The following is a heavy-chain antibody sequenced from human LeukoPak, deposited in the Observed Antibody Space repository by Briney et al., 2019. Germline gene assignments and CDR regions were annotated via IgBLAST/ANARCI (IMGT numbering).Heavy chain of an antibody. Sequence: PGGSLRLSCAASGFTFNSYWMHWVRQAPRKGLVWVSRINGDGSSTSYVDSVKGRFTISRDSAKNTLFLQMNSLRAEDTAIYYCARGGGPLADWGQGTLVTVSS. CDR3: ARGGGPLAD. CDR2: INGDGSST. CDR1: GFTFNSYW. V-gene: IGHV3-74*01. J-gene: IGHJ4*02.